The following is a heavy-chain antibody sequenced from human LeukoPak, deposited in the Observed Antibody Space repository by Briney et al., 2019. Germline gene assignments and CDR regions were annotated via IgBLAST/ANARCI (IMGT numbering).Heavy chain of an antibody. Sequence: GGSLRLSCAASGFTFSSYAMSWVRQPPGKGLEWVSAISGSGGSTYYADSVKGRFTISRDNSKNTLYLQMNSLRTEDTALYYCAKGGCSSTSCYVPEDWGQGTLVTVSS. CDR2: ISGSGGST. J-gene: IGHJ4*02. CDR3: AKGGCSSTSCYVPED. CDR1: GFTFSSYA. D-gene: IGHD2-2*01. V-gene: IGHV3-23*01.